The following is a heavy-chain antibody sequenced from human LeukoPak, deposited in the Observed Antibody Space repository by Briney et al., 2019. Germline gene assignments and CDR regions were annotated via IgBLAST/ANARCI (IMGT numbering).Heavy chain of an antibody. V-gene: IGHV3-21*01. CDR3: ARDLYCGGDCYYMAYFDY. J-gene: IGHJ4*02. D-gene: IGHD2-21*02. Sequence: GGSLRLSCAASGFTFSSYSMNWVRQAPGKGLEWVSSISSSSSYIYYADSVKGRFTISRDNAKNSLYLQMNSLRAEDTAVYYCARDLYCGGDCYYMAYFDYWGQGTLVTVSS. CDR2: ISSSSSYI. CDR1: GFTFSSYS.